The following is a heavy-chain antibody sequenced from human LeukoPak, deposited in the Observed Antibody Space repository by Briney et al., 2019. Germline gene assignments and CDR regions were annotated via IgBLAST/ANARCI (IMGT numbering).Heavy chain of an antibody. D-gene: IGHD3-22*01. CDR3: ARDYYDDSSGYLY. Sequence: ASVKVSCRASGYTFTGYYMHWVRQAPGQGLEWMGWINPNSGGTNYAQKFQGRVTMTRDTSISTAYMELSRLRSDDTAVYYCARDYYDDSSGYLYWGQGTLVTVSS. V-gene: IGHV1-2*02. CDR1: GYTFTGYY. CDR2: INPNSGGT. J-gene: IGHJ4*02.